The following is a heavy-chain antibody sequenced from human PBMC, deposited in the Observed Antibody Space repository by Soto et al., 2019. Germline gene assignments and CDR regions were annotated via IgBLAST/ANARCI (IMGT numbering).Heavy chain of an antibody. D-gene: IGHD3-16*01. CDR2: IDLSESYT. V-gene: IGHV5-10-1*03. J-gene: IGHJ4*02. CDR3: ATQGLTTYYFGY. CDR1: GYSFASQW. Sequence: EVQLVQSGAEVKKSGESLRISCKVSGYSFASQWISWVRQVPGKGQEWMGRIDLSESYTTYNPSFQGHVTFSADKSITTAYLQWRSLEASDTAIYYCATQGLTTYYFGYWGQGTLVTVSS.